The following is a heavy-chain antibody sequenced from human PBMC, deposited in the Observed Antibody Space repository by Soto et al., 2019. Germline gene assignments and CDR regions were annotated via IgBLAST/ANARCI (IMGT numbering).Heavy chain of an antibody. CDR3: AREEGYCGGGSCFRSAFDL. J-gene: IGHJ3*01. V-gene: IGHV3-21*01. D-gene: IGHD2-15*01. Sequence: EVQLVESGGRLVKPGGSLRLSCAVSGFALSTYSIAWVRQAPGKGLEWVSFTFNYDGSLYYADSVKGRFAISRDDAKNSVYLQMSSLRAADTAVYYCAREEGYCGGGSCFRSAFDLWGQGTVVTVSS. CDR2: TFNYDGSL. CDR1: GFALSTYS.